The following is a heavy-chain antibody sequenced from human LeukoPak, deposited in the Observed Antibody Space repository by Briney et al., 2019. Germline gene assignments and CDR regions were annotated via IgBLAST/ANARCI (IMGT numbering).Heavy chain of an antibody. V-gene: IGHV4-30-4*08. J-gene: IGHJ3*02. D-gene: IGHD3-10*01. CDR2: IYYSGST. CDR1: GGSISSGSYW. CDR3: ARGGSVIVDAFDI. Sequence: PSETLSLTCTVSGGSISSGSYWWSWIRQHPEKGLEWIGYIYYSGSTYYYPSLKSRVTISVDTSKNQFSLKLSSVTAADTAVYYCARGGSVIVDAFDIWGQGTMVTVPS.